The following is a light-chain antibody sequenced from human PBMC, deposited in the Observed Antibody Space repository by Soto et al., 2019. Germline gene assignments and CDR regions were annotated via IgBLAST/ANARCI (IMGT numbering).Light chain of an antibody. CDR3: QQYGSSPRT. J-gene: IGKJ2*01. CDR1: QSISSSY. Sequence: EIVLTQSPGTLSLSPGERATLSCRASQSISSSYLAWYQQRPGQAPRLLIYAASNRATDIPDRFSGGGSATDFTLTVSRLEPEDFAVYYCQQYGSSPRTFGQGTKLEIK. CDR2: AAS. V-gene: IGKV3-20*01.